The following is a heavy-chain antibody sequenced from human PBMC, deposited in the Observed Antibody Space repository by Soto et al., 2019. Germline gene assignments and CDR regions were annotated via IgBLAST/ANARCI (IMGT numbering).Heavy chain of an antibody. CDR3: ARARFTTVTTWWYFDY. CDR2: INPSNGGT. CDR1: GYTFTNEY. D-gene: IGHD4-17*01. Sequence: QVQLVQSGAEVKKPGASVKVSCRASGYTFTNEYIHWLRQAPGQGLGWMGIINPSNGGTTYAQKFQGRVTRTRDTSTSTVYMELSGLISEYKAVYCCARARFTTVTTWWYFDYWGQGALVTVSS. J-gene: IGHJ4*02. V-gene: IGHV1-46*01.